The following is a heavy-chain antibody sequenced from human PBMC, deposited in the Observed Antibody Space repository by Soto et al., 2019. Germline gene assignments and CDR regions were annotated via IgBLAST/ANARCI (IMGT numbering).Heavy chain of an antibody. CDR1: EYIFTSYW. J-gene: IGHJ4*02. V-gene: IGHV5-10-1*03. CDR2: SNPANSYT. D-gene: IGHD3-10*01. Sequence: EVQLVQSRAEVKKPGEPLRISCEGSEYIFTSYWISWVRQMPGKGLEWVGKSNPANSYTNYNSSFRGHVTISVDKSINTVDLQWSRLQGSDSAISCWSRRAKDQLVEELDYCGQGTLVTVSS. CDR3: SRRAKDQLVEELDY.